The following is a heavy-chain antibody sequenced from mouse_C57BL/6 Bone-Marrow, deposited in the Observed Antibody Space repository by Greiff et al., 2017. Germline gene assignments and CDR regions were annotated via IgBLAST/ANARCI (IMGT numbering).Heavy chain of an antibody. D-gene: IGHD5-1-1*01. CDR2: IDPENGDT. Sequence: VQLKESGAELVRPGASVKLSCTSSGFNIKDDYMHWVKQRPEQGLEWIGWIDPENGDTEYASKFQGKATITADTSSNTAYLQLSSLTSEDTAVYYWTLYLDFDVWGTGTTVTDSS. J-gene: IGHJ1*03. CDR3: TLYLDFDV. CDR1: GFNIKDDY. V-gene: IGHV14-4*01.